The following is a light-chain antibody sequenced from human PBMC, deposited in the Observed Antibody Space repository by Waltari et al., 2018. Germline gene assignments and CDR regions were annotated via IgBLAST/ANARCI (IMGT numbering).Light chain of an antibody. CDR2: KAS. J-gene: IGKJ2*01. Sequence: DIQMTQSPSALSASVGDRVTITCRASQSISSWLAGYQQKPGKAPKLLIYKASSLERGVPSRFSGSGSGTEFTLTISSLQPDDFATYYCQQYDTYPPYTFGQGTKLEI. CDR1: QSISSW. CDR3: QQYDTYPPYT. V-gene: IGKV1-5*03.